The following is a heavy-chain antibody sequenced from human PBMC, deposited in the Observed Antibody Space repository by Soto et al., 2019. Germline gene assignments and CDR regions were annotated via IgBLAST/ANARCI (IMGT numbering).Heavy chain of an antibody. CDR2: HYSGGST. CDR1: GFSVSSNY. J-gene: IGHJ5*02. D-gene: IGHD1-26*01. V-gene: IGHV3-53*01. Sequence: GSLRLSCAISGFSVSSNYLSWVRQAPGKGLEWVSVHYSGGSTYYADSVQGRFTISRDKSNNTLYLQMRRVRAEDTAVYFCARHRHPRGTVGATSPLDPWGQGTQVTDSS. CDR3: ARHRHPRGTVGATSPLDP.